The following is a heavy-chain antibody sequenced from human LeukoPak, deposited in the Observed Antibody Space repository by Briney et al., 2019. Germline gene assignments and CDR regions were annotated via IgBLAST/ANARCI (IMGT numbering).Heavy chain of an antibody. CDR1: GFDFSSNW. Sequence: GGSLRLSCAASGFDFSSNWMHWVRHAPGQGLVWVSRIKGDGISTNYADSVKGRFTISRDIAKNTLYLQMSSLSAEDTGVYYCAKDHYWSIDYWGRGTLVTVSS. CDR3: AKDHYWSIDY. D-gene: IGHD3-3*01. CDR2: IKGDGIST. J-gene: IGHJ4*02. V-gene: IGHV3-74*01.